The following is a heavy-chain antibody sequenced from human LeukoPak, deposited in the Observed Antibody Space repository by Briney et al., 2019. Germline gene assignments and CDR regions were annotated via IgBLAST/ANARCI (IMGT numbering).Heavy chain of an antibody. D-gene: IGHD3-3*01. J-gene: IGHJ4*02. CDR1: GFTFSSYA. V-gene: IGHV3-23*01. CDR3: AKLGYDFWSGYYVDY. Sequence: GGSLRLSCAASGFTFSSYAMSWVRQAPGKGLEWVSAISGSGGSKYYAHSVTGRFTISRDNSKNTLYLQMNSLRAEDTAVYYCAKLGYDFWSGYYVDYWGQGTLVTVSS. CDR2: ISGSGGSK.